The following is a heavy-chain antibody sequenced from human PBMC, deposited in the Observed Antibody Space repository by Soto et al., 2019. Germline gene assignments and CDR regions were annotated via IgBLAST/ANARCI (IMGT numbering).Heavy chain of an antibody. Sequence: SGSTLVNPTQTLTLTCTFSGFSLSTSGMCVSWIRQPPGKALEWLARIDWDDDKYYSTSLKTRLTISKDTSKNQVVLTMTNMDPVDTATYYCARIRYSSSGANTTPTHFDYWGQGTLVTVSS. J-gene: IGHJ4*02. CDR2: IDWDDDK. D-gene: IGHD6-13*01. CDR1: GFSLSTSGMC. V-gene: IGHV2-70*11. CDR3: ARIRYSSSGANTTPTHFDY.